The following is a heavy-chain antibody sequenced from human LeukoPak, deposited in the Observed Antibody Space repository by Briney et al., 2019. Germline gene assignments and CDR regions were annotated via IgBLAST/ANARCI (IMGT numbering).Heavy chain of an antibody. D-gene: IGHD3-22*01. CDR1: GFTFSSYS. Sequence: GGSLRLSCAASGFTFSSYSMNWVRQAPGKGLEWVSYISSSSSTIYYADSVKGRFTISRDNAKNSLYLQMNSLRAEDTAVYYCARDTNYSDSSGYYRDWFDPWGQGTLVTVSS. J-gene: IGHJ5*02. CDR3: ARDTNYSDSSGYYRDWFDP. V-gene: IGHV3-48*01. CDR2: ISSSSSTI.